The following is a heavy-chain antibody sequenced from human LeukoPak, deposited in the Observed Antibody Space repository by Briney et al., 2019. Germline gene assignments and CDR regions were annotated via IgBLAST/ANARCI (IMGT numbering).Heavy chain of an antibody. CDR1: GFTFRRYW. J-gene: IGHJ4*01. CDR3: ARADCGGDCSRRHFDY. V-gene: IGHV3-74*01. Sequence: PGGSLRLSCAASGFTFRRYWMHWVRHAPGKGLVWVSHINRDGTSTSYADFVKGRVTISRDNAKNTVYLQMNSLRVEDTAVYYCARADCGGDCSRRHFDYWGHGTLVTVSS. CDR2: INRDGTST. D-gene: IGHD2-21*02.